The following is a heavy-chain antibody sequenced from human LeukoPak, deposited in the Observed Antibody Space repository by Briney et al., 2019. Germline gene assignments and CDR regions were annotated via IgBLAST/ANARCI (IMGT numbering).Heavy chain of an antibody. CDR3: ARHLYGGDY. Sequence: GGSLRLSCAASGFTFSSYEMNWGRQAPGQGLEWVSYISGSGSTIYYADSLKGRFTISRDNAKNSLYLQMNSLRAENTAVYYCARHLYGGDYWGQGTLVTVSS. V-gene: IGHV3-48*03. CDR1: GFTFSSYE. CDR2: ISGSGSTI. J-gene: IGHJ4*02. D-gene: IGHD4-17*01.